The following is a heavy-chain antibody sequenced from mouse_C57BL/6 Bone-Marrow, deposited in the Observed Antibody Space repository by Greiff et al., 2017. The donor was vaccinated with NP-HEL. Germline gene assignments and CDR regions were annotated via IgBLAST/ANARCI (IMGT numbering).Heavy chain of an antibody. J-gene: IGHJ2*01. Sequence: VQLQQSGAELARPGASVKLSCKASGYTFTSYGISWVKQRTGQGLEWIGEIYPRSGNTYYNEKFKGKATLTADKSSSTAYMELRSLTSEDSAVYFCAPRQLRLRYFDYWGQGTTLTVSS. V-gene: IGHV1-81*01. CDR1: GYTFTSYG. D-gene: IGHD3-2*02. CDR3: APRQLRLRYFDY. CDR2: IYPRSGNT.